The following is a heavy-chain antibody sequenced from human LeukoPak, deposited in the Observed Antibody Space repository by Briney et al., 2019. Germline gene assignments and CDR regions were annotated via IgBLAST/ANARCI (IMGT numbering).Heavy chain of an antibody. CDR1: GYTFTGYY. CDR2: INPNSGGT. Sequence: ASVKVSCEASGYTFTGYYMHWVRQAPGQGLEWMGWINPNSGGTNYAQKFQGRVTMTRDTSISTAYMELSRLRSDDTAVYYCARDLEYYYDSSGYYFLSYWGQGTLVTVSS. D-gene: IGHD3-22*01. J-gene: IGHJ4*02. CDR3: ARDLEYYYDSSGYYFLSY. V-gene: IGHV1-2*02.